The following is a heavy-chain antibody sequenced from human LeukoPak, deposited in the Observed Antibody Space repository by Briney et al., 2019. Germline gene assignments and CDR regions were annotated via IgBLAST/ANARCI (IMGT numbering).Heavy chain of an antibody. V-gene: IGHV3-48*01. CDR3: ARDGFYGSGSPRLDY. Sequence: GGSLRLSCAASGFTFSDYNMNWVRQVPGKGLESISYMSQSGNIIYYAGSVKGRFTISRDNAKNSLYLQMNNLRAEDTAIYYCARDGFYGSGSPRLDYWGQGTLVTVSS. D-gene: IGHD3-10*01. CDR2: MSQSGNII. CDR1: GFTFSDYN. J-gene: IGHJ4*02.